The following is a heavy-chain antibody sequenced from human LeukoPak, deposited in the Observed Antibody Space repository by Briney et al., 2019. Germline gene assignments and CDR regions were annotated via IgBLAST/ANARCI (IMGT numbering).Heavy chain of an antibody. CDR3: AKDSFGYYGSESDY. CDR2: ISGSGGST. J-gene: IGHJ4*02. D-gene: IGHD3-10*01. CDR1: GFTFSSYA. V-gene: IGHV3-23*01. Sequence: GGSLRLSCAASGFTFSSYAMSWVRQAPGKGLEWVSTISGSGGSTYYADSVKGRFTISRDNSKNTLYLQMNSLRAEDTAVYYCAKDSFGYYGSESDYWGQGTLVTVSS.